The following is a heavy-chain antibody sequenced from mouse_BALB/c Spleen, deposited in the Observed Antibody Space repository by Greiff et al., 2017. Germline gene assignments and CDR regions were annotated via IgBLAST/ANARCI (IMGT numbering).Heavy chain of an antibody. CDR2: ISSGSSTI. Sequence: EVMLVESGGGLVQPGGSRKLSCAASGFTFSSFGMHWVRQAPEKGLEWVAYISSGSSTIYYADTVKGRFTISRDNPKNTLFLQMTSLRSEDTAMYYCARDGNYVLYYAMDYWGQGTSVTVSS. D-gene: IGHD2-1*01. CDR3: ARDGNYVLYYAMDY. V-gene: IGHV5-17*02. J-gene: IGHJ4*01. CDR1: GFTFSSFG.